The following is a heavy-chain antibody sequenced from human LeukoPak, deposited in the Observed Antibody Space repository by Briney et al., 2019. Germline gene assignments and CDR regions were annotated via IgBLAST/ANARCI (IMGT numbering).Heavy chain of an antibody. J-gene: IGHJ6*03. CDR2: IYYSGST. D-gene: IGHD3-9*01. CDR3: ASTYYDILTGYYTDYYYYMDV. Sequence: PSETLSLTCTVSGGSISSSSYYWGWIRQPPGTGLEWIGSIYYSGSTYYNPSLKSRVTISVDTSKNQFSLKLSFVTAADTAVYYCASTYYDILTGYYTDYYYYMDVWGKGTTVTVSS. V-gene: IGHV4-39*01. CDR1: GGSISSSSYY.